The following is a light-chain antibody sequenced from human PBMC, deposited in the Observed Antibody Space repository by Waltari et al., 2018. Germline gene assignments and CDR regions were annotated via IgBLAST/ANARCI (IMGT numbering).Light chain of an antibody. Sequence: QSALTQPPSASGSPGQSVTVSCTGTSTDVGAYNYVSRYQQHPGKPPKLMIYEVSKRPSGAPDRVSGSKSGNTVSLTVSGLQAEDEADYYCSSYAGSNDLYVFGSGTKVTVL. CDR1: STDVGAYNY. J-gene: IGLJ1*01. V-gene: IGLV2-8*01. CDR3: SSYAGSNDLYV. CDR2: EVS.